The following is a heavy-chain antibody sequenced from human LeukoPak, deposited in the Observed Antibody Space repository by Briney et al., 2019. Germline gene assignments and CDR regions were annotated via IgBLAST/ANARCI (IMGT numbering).Heavy chain of an antibody. D-gene: IGHD3-10*01. J-gene: IGHJ4*02. V-gene: IGHV3-23*01. CDR1: GFTFSNYA. Sequence: GGSLRLSCAASGFTFSNYAMSWVRQAPGKGLECISGFSGSGGRTFYADSVKGRFTISRDNSKNTLYLQMNSLRAEDTAVYYCAKDYITAITMVRGVLDYWGQGTLVTVSS. CDR3: AKDYITAITMVRGVLDY. CDR2: FSGSGGRT.